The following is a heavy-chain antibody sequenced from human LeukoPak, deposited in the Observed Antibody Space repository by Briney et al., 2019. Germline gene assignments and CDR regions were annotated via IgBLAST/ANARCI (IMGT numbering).Heavy chain of an antibody. J-gene: IGHJ5*02. V-gene: IGHV1-2*02. CDR3: ATSSSVTHTLDP. CDR2: INPHSGAT. Sequence: GVSVKVSCKASGYGFSDVYFNWVRQAPGQGLEWMGWINPHSGATNYAQRFHGRVSMDASIDTAYMELSRLTSDDTAVYYCATSSSVTHTLDPWGQGTLVTVSS. CDR1: GYGFSDVY. D-gene: IGHD5/OR15-5a*01.